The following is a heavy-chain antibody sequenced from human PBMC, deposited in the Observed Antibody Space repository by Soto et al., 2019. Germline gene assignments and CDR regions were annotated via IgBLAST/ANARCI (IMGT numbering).Heavy chain of an antibody. J-gene: IGHJ4*02. CDR2: ISWNGGAI. V-gene: IGHV3-9*01. CDR3: AKAMGPDWLARLDC. Sequence: EVQLVESGGGWVQPGRSLRLSCAVSGFTFDDYAMHWVRQAPGEGLEWVSGISWNGGAIGYADSVKGRFTVLRDNAKSTLDLQMNSLRTEATALYYCAKAMGPDWLARLDCWGQGTLVTVSS. CDR1: GFTFDDYA. D-gene: IGHD3-9*01.